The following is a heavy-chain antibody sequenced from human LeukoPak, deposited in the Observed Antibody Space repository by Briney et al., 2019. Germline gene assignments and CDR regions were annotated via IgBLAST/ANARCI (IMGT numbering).Heavy chain of an antibody. Sequence: GGSLRLSCAASGFTFSSYAMSWVRQAPAKGLEWVSSISDSGDSTYYADSVKGRFTISRDNSKNTVYLQMNSLRAEDTAVYYCAKPIMGATRAFDYWGQGTLVTVSS. V-gene: IGHV3-23*01. D-gene: IGHD1-26*01. CDR3: AKPIMGATRAFDY. CDR2: ISDSGDST. CDR1: GFTFSSYA. J-gene: IGHJ4*02.